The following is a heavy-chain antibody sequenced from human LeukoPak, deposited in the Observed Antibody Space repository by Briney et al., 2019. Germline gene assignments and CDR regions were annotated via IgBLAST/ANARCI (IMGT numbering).Heavy chain of an antibody. CDR1: GGSFSGYN. Sequence: SETLSLTCAVYGGSFSGYNCSWIRQPPGKGLEWIGEINHSGSTNYNPSLKSRVTISVDTSKNQFSLKLSSVTAADTAVYYCARGRDYVCDYWGQGTLVTVSS. J-gene: IGHJ4*02. CDR3: ARGRDYVCDY. V-gene: IGHV4-34*01. CDR2: INHSGST. D-gene: IGHD4-17*01.